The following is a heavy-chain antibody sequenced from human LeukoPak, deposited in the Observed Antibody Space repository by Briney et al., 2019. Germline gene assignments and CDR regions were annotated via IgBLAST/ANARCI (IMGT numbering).Heavy chain of an antibody. CDR2: INHSGST. Sequence: PSETLSLTCAVYGGSFSGYYWSWIRQPPGKGLEWIGEINHSGSTNYNPSLKSRVTISVDTSKNQFSLKLSSVTAADTAVYYCARDLVYYYDSSGYTDYWGQGTLVTVSS. CDR1: GGSFSGYY. V-gene: IGHV4-34*01. J-gene: IGHJ4*02. CDR3: ARDLVYYYDSSGYTDY. D-gene: IGHD3-22*01.